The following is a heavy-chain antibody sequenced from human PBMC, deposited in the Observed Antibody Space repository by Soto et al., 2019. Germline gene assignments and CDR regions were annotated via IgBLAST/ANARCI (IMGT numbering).Heavy chain of an antibody. CDR3: AKGSTYSFYFDH. CDR1: GFSFSSYD. D-gene: IGHD5-18*01. V-gene: IGHV3-23*01. CDR2: IIGNSGTT. Sequence: GGSLRLSCVASGFSFSSYDMSWVRQAPGKGLEWVSFIIGNSGTTYYADSVKGRFTISRDNSKNTLYLQMSRLGAEDTAAYYCAKGSTYSFYFDHWGQGTLVTVSS. J-gene: IGHJ4*01.